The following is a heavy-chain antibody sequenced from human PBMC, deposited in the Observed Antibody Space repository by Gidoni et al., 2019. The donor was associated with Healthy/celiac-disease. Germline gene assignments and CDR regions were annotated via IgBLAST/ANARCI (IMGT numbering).Heavy chain of an antibody. D-gene: IGHD3-22*01. J-gene: IGHJ5*02. CDR1: GFTFSSHA. V-gene: IGHV3-23*01. Sequence: EVQLLESGGGLVQPGGSLRLSCAASGFTFSSHAMSWVRQAPGKGLEWVSAISGSGGSTYYADSVKGRFTISRDNSKNTLYLQMNSLRAEDTAVYYCAKSHGITMIVVVPGFDPWGQGTLVTVSS. CDR2: ISGSGGST. CDR3: AKSHGITMIVVVPGFDP.